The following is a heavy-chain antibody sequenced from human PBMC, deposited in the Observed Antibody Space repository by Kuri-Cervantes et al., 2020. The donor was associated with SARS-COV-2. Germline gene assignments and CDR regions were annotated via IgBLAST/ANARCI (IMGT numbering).Heavy chain of an antibody. CDR1: GGAIGGYY. CDR3: ARGILGDDSIHYGMDV. J-gene: IGHJ6*02. Sequence: GSLRLPCTLSGGAIGGYYWSWIRQSAGKGLEFIGRVYSSGGTNYNPSLESRVTMSIDTAKNQVSLRLTSVTAADTAVYYCARGILGDDSIHYGMDVWGQGTSVTVSS. CDR2: VYSSGGT. D-gene: IGHD2/OR15-2a*01. V-gene: IGHV4-4*07.